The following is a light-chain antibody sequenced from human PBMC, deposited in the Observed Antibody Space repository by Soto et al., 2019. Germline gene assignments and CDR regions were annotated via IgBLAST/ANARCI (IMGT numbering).Light chain of an antibody. CDR2: GAS. CDR1: QSISSY. J-gene: IGKJ4*01. Sequence: DIQMTQYPSSLSASVGDRVTITCRASQSISSYLSWYQQKPGKAPKVLISGASSLQSGVPLRFSGSGSGTDFTLTISSLQSEDFASYYCQQSHSTPLTFGGGTKVEIK. CDR3: QQSHSTPLT. V-gene: IGKV1-39*01.